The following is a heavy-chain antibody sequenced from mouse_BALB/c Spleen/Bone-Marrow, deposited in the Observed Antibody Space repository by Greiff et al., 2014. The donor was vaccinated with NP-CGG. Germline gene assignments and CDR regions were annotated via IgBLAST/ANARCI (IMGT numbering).Heavy chain of an antibody. CDR3: SRNSNYSFDF. CDR1: GFTFSDYA. CDR2: ISNGGNYT. D-gene: IGHD2-5*01. Sequence: EVMLVESGGALVKPGVSLKLSCAASGFTFSDYAMSWVRQSPEKRLEWVAEISNGGNYTYYPDTVTGRFTISRDNAENTLYLEMSSLRSEDTAMYYCSRNSNYSFDFWDQGTTLTVSS. V-gene: IGHV5-9-4*01. J-gene: IGHJ2*01.